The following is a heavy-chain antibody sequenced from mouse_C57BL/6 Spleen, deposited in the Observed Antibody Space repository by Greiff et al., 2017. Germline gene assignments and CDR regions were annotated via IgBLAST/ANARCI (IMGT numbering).Heavy chain of an antibody. D-gene: IGHD2-5*01. CDR2: IYPGSGST. Sequence: QVQLQQPGAELVKPGASVKMSCKASGYTFTSYWITWVKQRPGQGLEWIGDIYPGSGSTNYNEKFKGKATLTVDTSSSTAYMQLSSLTSEDSAVYYCERSIVSTYYFDYWGQGTTLSVSS. J-gene: IGHJ2*01. V-gene: IGHV1-55*01. CDR3: ERSIVSTYYFDY. CDR1: GYTFTSYW.